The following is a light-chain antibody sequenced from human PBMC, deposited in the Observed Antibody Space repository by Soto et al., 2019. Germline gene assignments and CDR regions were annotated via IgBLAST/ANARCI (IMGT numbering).Light chain of an antibody. CDR2: ATS. J-gene: IGKJ4*01. V-gene: IGKV1-39*01. Sequence: DIQMTQSPSSLSASVGDRVTITCRASQSITTYLNWYQQKPGKAPKLLIYATSSLQSGVPSRFSGSGSGPDFTLTISSLQPEDFAAYYCQQSYSTPRTVGGGTKVDIK. CDR1: QSITTY. CDR3: QQSYSTPRT.